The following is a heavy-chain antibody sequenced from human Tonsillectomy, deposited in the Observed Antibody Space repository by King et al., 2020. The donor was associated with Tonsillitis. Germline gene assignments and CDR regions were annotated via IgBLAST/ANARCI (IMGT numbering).Heavy chain of an antibody. CDR1: GFTVSSNY. D-gene: IGHD3-22*01. V-gene: IGHV3-66*01. Sequence: VQLVESGGGLVQPGGSLRLSCAASGFTVSSNYMSWVRQAPGKGLEWVSVIYSGGSTYYADSLKGRFTISRDNSKNTLYLHMNSLRAEDTAVYYCARAGGDSSGYYYGFDYWGQGTLVTVSS. CDR3: ARAGGDSSGYYYGFDY. J-gene: IGHJ4*02. CDR2: IYSGGST.